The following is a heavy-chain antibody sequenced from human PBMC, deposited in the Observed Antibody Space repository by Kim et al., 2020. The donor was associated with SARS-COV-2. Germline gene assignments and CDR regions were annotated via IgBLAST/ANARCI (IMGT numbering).Heavy chain of an antibody. V-gene: IGHV3-30*18. D-gene: IGHD3-16*01. CDR3: AKVGAPSVPFMITFGGAPFDY. CDR2: ISYDGSNK. J-gene: IGHJ4*02. CDR1: GFTFSSYG. Sequence: GGSLRLSCAASGFTFSSYGMHWVRQAPGKGLEWVAVISYDGSNKYYADSVKGRFTISRDNSKNTLYLQMNSLRAEDTAVYYCAKVGAPSVPFMITFGGAPFDYWGQGTLVTVSS.